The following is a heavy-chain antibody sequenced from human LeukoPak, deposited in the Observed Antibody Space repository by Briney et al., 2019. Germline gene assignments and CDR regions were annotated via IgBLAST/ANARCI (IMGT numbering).Heavy chain of an antibody. J-gene: IGHJ4*02. Sequence: GASVKVSCKVSGYTLTELSMHWVRQAPGKGLEWMGGFDPEDGETIYAQKFQGRVTMTEDTSTDTAYMELSSLRSEDTAVYYCATDSSGSYSPFDYWGQGTLLTVSS. D-gene: IGHD3-10*01. V-gene: IGHV1-24*01. CDR1: GYTLTELS. CDR2: FDPEDGET. CDR3: ATDSSGSYSPFDY.